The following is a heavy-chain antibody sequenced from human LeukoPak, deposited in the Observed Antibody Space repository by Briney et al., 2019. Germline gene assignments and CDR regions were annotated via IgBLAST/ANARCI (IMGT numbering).Heavy chain of an antibody. CDR3: ANCWPHYSNYGY. CDR2: ISGSGGST. V-gene: IGHV3-23*01. CDR1: GFTFSSYA. D-gene: IGHD4-11*01. J-gene: IGHJ4*02. Sequence: SGGSLRLSCAASGFTFSSYAMSWVRQAPGKGLEWVSAISGSGGSTYYADSVKGRFTISRDNSKNTLYLQMNSLRAEDTAVYYCANCWPHYSNYGYWGQGTLVTVSS.